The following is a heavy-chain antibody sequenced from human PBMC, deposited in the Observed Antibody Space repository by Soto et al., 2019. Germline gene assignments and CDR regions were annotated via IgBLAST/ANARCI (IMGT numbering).Heavy chain of an antibody. D-gene: IGHD3-10*01. Sequence: QVQLVQSGAEVKKPGSSVKVSCKASGGTFSNYAINWVRQAPGQGLEWMGGIIPIFGTANYAQKFQGRVTXXAXEXXSTAYMELSSLRSEDTAVYYCARGGKKWFGEFIDYWGQGTLVTVSS. J-gene: IGHJ4*02. CDR3: ARGGKKWFGEFIDY. CDR2: IIPIFGTA. CDR1: GGTFSNYA. V-gene: IGHV1-69*12.